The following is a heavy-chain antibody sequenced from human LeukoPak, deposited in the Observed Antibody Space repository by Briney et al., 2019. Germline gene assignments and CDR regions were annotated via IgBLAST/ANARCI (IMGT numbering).Heavy chain of an antibody. CDR3: ASSSLDDSGSLDS. Sequence: SETLSLTCTVANVSIDSYYWTWIRQPPGKALEWIGYVYNSGNTKYKPSLKSRATISVDTSKNRFSLILNSVTAADTAVYYCASSSLDDSGSLDSWGQGTLVTVSS. J-gene: IGHJ4*02. CDR1: NVSIDSYY. CDR2: VYNSGNT. V-gene: IGHV4-59*01. D-gene: IGHD5-12*01.